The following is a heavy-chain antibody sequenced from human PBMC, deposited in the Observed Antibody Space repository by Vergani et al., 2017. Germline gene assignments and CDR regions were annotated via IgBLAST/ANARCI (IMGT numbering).Heavy chain of an antibody. Sequence: VEAGGGLVQPGGSLRLSCTASGFTFQAFAFHWVRQVPGRGLEWVSGIDRNYGVKNGNSFEGRFSISRDNAKKAVFLQMNNLGHEDTALYFCVKDNDYDADGPFDLWGRGTLVTVSS. V-gene: IGHV3-9*01. CDR3: VKDNDYDADGPFDL. CDR1: GFTFQAFA. CDR2: IDRNYGVK. J-gene: IGHJ2*01. D-gene: IGHD3-16*01.